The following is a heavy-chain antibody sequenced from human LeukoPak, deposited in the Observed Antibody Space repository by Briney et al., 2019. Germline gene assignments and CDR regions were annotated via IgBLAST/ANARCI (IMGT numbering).Heavy chain of an antibody. Sequence: PSETLSLTCTVSGGSISSSSYYWGWIRQPPGKGLEWIGSIYNSGRTDYNPALKSRVTISIDTSKNQFSLKLSSVTAADSALYYCAKLESPFYYAMDVWGQGTTVTVSS. V-gene: IGHV4-39*07. J-gene: IGHJ6*02. D-gene: IGHD3-3*01. CDR2: IYNSGRT. CDR1: GGSISSSSYY. CDR3: AKLESPFYYAMDV.